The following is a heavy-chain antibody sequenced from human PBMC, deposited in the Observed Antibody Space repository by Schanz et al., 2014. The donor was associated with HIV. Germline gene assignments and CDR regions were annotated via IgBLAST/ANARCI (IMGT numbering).Heavy chain of an antibody. Sequence: VQLVESGGGVVQPGTSLRLSCVASGFTFSNDGMHWVRQAPGKGLEWVSSITSSSSYIYYADSVKGRFSVSRDNAKNSLYLQMNSLRAEDTAVYFCATDLSSSWFFDNWGQGTLVTVSS. D-gene: IGHD6-13*01. CDR2: ITSSSSYI. V-gene: IGHV3-21*02. J-gene: IGHJ4*02. CDR1: GFTFSNDG. CDR3: ATDLSSSWFFDN.